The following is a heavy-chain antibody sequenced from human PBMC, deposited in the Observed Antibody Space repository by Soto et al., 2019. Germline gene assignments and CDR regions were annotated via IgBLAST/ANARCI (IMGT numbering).Heavy chain of an antibody. V-gene: IGHV4-39*07. CDR2: IYYSGST. Sequence: PSETLSLTCTVSGGSISSSSYYWGWIRQPPGKGLEWIGSIYYSGSTYYNPSLKSRVTISVDTSKNQFSLKLSSVTAADTAVYYCARRWGTYFDFWGQGTLVTSPQ. CDR1: GGSISSSSYY. J-gene: IGHJ4*02. D-gene: IGHD7-27*01. CDR3: ARRWGTYFDF.